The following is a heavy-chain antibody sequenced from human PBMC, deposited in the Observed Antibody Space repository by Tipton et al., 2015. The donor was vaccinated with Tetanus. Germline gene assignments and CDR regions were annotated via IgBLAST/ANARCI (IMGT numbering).Heavy chain of an antibody. V-gene: IGHV4-61*01. Sequence: TLSLTCTVSGGSISSGSYYWSWIRQPPGKGLEWIGYIYYSGSTNYNPSLKSRVTISVDTSKNQFSLKLSSVTAADTAVYYCARRLRTYWYFDLWGRGPLVTVSS. J-gene: IGHJ2*01. CDR1: GGSISSGSYY. CDR3: ARRLRTYWYFDL. D-gene: IGHD4-17*01. CDR2: IYYSGST.